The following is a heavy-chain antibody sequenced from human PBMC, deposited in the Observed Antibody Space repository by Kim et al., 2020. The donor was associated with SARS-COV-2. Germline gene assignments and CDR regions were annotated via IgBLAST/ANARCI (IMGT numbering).Heavy chain of an antibody. J-gene: IGHJ4*02. CDR3: ARGVGYNLDY. V-gene: IGHV1-69*04. CDR2: KA. D-gene: IGHD5-12*01. Sequence: KANHALKFQGRVTITADKSTSTAYMELSSLRSEDTAVYYCARGVGYNLDYWGQGTLVTVSS.